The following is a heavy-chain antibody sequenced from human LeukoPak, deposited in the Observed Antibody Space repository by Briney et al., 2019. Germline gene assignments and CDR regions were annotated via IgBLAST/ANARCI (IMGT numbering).Heavy chain of an antibody. V-gene: IGHV3-30-3*01. CDR3: AKQWLVYFDY. Sequence: GGSLRLSCAASGFTFSSYAVHWVRQAPGKGLEWVAVISYDGSNKYYADSVKGRFTTSRDNSKNTLYLQMNSLRAEDTAVYYCAKQWLVYFDYWGQGTLVTVSS. CDR1: GFTFSSYA. D-gene: IGHD6-19*01. CDR2: ISYDGSNK. J-gene: IGHJ4*02.